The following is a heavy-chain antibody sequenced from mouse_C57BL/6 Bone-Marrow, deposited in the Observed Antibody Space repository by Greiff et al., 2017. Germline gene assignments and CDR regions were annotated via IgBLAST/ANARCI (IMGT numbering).Heavy chain of an antibody. J-gene: IGHJ3*01. V-gene: IGHV1-81*01. D-gene: IGHD1-1*02. CDR3: ARDYGGPFAY. Sequence: QVQLQQSGAELARPGASVKLSCKASGYTFTSYGISWVKQRTGQGLEWIGEIYPRSGNTYYNEKFKGKATLTADKSSSTAYMELRSLTSEESAVYFCARDYGGPFAYWGQGTLVTVSA. CDR1: GYTFTSYG. CDR2: IYPRSGNT.